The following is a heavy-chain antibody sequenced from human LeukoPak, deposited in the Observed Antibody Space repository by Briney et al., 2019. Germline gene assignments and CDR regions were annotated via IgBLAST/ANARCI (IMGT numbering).Heavy chain of an antibody. J-gene: IGHJ4*02. V-gene: IGHV3-74*01. CDR2: INSDGSST. Sequence: GGSLRLSCAASGFTFSSYWMHWVRQAPGKGLVWVLRINSDGSSTSYADSVKGRFTISRDNAKNTLYLQMNGLRAEDTAVYYCRAGIAVAGGDYWGQGTLVTVSS. D-gene: IGHD6-19*01. CDR3: RAGIAVAGGDY. CDR1: GFTFSSYW.